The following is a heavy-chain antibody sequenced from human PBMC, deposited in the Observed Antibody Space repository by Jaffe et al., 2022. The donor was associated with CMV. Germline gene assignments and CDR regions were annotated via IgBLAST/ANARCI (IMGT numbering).Heavy chain of an antibody. V-gene: IGHV3-23*01. CDR3: AKGLWEFDQ. CDR2: ISGTGLMT. J-gene: IGHJ4*02. Sequence: EGQLLQSGGGLVQPGESLRLSCTASGFTFSSPGISWVRRAPGKGLEWVSGISGTGLMTYYADSVKGRFVISRDNSVNTVFLQLERLRVEDTAVYYCAKGLWEFDQWGQGAPVSVSS. CDR1: GFTFSSPG. D-gene: IGHD1-26*01.